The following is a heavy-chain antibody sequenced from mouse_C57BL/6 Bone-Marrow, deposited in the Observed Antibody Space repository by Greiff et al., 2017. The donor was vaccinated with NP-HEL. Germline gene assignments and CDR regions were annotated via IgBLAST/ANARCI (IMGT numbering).Heavy chain of an antibody. CDR2: ISSGGSYT. V-gene: IGHV5-6*02. Sequence: EVKVVESGGDLVKPGGSLKLSCAASGFTFSSYGMSWVRQTPDKRLEWVATISSGGSYTYYLDSVKGRFTISRDNAKNTLYLQMSSLKSEDTAMYYCARRIDYDEGAWFAYWGQGTLVTVSA. D-gene: IGHD2-4*01. CDR1: GFTFSSYG. J-gene: IGHJ3*01. CDR3: ARRIDYDEGAWFAY.